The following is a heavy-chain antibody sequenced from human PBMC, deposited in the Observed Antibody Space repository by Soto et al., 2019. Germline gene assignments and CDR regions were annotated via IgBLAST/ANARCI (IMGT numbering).Heavy chain of an antibody. D-gene: IGHD3-9*01. CDR1: GGSFSTYY. Sequence: SETLSLTCVVSGGSFSTYYYNWIRQSPGKGLEWVGEINHSGSNNYSPSLKSRVTMSLDTSKNQFSLKLTSVTAADTAVYYCARGGSNDWQVAFDIWGQGTMVTVSS. J-gene: IGHJ3*02. CDR2: INHSGSN. CDR3: ARGGSNDWQVAFDI. V-gene: IGHV4-34*01.